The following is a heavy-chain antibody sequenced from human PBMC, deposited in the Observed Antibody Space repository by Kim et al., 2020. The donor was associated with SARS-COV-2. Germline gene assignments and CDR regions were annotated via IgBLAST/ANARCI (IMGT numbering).Heavy chain of an antibody. J-gene: IGHJ4*02. CDR2: CGGTM. Sequence: CGGTMDYADSVKGRFTMSKDTSKNLFYLQMHALRAEDTALYYCARGGIGDWSQGTLVTVSS. V-gene: IGHV3-53*01. CDR3: ARGGIGD. D-gene: IGHD3-16*01.